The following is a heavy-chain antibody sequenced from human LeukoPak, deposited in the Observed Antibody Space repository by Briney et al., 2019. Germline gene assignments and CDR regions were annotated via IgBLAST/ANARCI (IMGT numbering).Heavy chain of an antibody. Sequence: SETLSLTCTVSGCPTTSYYWSWIRQPPGKGLEWIGYIYYSGSTNYNPSLKSRVTISVDTSKNQFSLKLSSLTAADTAVYYCARDTSGYRRGSFDYWGQGTLVTVSS. CDR1: GCPTTSYY. J-gene: IGHJ4*02. V-gene: IGHV4-59*01. D-gene: IGHD3-22*01. CDR3: ARDTSGYRRGSFDY. CDR2: IYYSGST.